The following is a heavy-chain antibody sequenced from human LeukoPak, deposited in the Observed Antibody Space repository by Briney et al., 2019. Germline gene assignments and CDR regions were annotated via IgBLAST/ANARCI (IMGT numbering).Heavy chain of an antibody. Sequence: GGSLRLSCAASGFTFSNYDMHWVRQAPGKGPEWVAVIWYDGSDKHYADSVKGRFTISRDNSKNTLYLQMNSLRAEDTAVYYCAKRGAFGEFDYWGLGILVTVSS. V-gene: IGHV3-33*06. D-gene: IGHD3-10*01. J-gene: IGHJ4*02. CDR3: AKRGAFGEFDY. CDR2: IWYDGSDK. CDR1: GFTFSNYD.